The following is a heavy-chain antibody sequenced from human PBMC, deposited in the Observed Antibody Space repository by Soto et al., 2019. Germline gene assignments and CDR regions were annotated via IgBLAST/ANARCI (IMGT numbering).Heavy chain of an antibody. CDR3: ARHYYYGSGSYYNGWFDA. CDR2: IYPGGSDT. Sequence: PGESLKISCKGSGYRFTTSWIGWVRQMPGKGLEWMGIIYPGGSDTRYSPSFQGQVTISVDKSISTAYLQWSSLKASDTAMYFCARHYYYGSGSYYNGWFDAWGQGTLVTVSS. CDR1: GYRFTTSW. J-gene: IGHJ5*02. V-gene: IGHV5-51*01. D-gene: IGHD3-10*01.